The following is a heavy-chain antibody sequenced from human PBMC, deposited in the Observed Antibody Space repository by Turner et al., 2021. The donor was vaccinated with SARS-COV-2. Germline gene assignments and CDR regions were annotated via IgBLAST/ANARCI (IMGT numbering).Heavy chain of an antibody. CDR1: GFTFSIYG. Sequence: EVQLLESGGDLVQPGGSLRPSCGASGFTFSIYGMSWVRQAPGKGLEWVSAISGSGSRTYYADSVKGRFTISRDNAKNSLYLQMNSLRAEDTAVYYCAREESGSFGAYGMDVWGQGTTVTVSS. V-gene: IGHV3-23*01. CDR3: AREESGSFGAYGMDV. D-gene: IGHD2-15*01. J-gene: IGHJ6*02. CDR2: ISGSGSRT.